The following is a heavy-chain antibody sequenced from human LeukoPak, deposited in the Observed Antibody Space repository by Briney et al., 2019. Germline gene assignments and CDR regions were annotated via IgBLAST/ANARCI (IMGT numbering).Heavy chain of an antibody. CDR2: ISGNGDST. Sequence: GGSLRLSCAASGFTFSSYAMSWVRQAPGKGLEWVSAISGNGDSTYYADSVKGRFTISRDNSKNTLHLQMNSLRAEDTALYYCARQMATINHWGQGTLVTVSS. D-gene: IGHD5-24*01. CDR3: ARQMATINH. V-gene: IGHV3-23*01. J-gene: IGHJ5*02. CDR1: GFTFSSYA.